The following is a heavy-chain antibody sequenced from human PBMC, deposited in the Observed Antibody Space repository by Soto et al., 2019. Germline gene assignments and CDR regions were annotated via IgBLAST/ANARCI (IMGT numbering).Heavy chain of an antibody. D-gene: IGHD4-4*01. Sequence: PGGSLRLSCAASGFTFSSYAMHWVRQAPGKGLEWVAVISYDGSNKYYADSVKGRFTISRDNSKNTLYLQMNSLRAEDTAVYYCARDGQATVTSYYYYYYGMDVWGQGTTVTVSS. V-gene: IGHV3-30-3*01. CDR1: GFTFSSYA. CDR2: ISYDGSNK. CDR3: ARDGQATVTSYYYYYYGMDV. J-gene: IGHJ6*02.